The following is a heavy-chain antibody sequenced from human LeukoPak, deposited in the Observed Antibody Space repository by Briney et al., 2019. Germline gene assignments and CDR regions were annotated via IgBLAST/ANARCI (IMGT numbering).Heavy chain of an antibody. D-gene: IGHD5-18*01. CDR3: AREGSGYSYGHIDY. CDR2: INHSGST. CDR1: GGSFSGYY. J-gene: IGHJ4*02. V-gene: IGHV4-34*01. Sequence: SETLSRTCAVYGGSFSGYYWSWIRQPPGKGLEWIGEINHSGSTNYNPSLKSRVTISVDTSKNQFSLKLSSVTAADTAVYYCAREGSGYSYGHIDYWGQGTLVTVSS.